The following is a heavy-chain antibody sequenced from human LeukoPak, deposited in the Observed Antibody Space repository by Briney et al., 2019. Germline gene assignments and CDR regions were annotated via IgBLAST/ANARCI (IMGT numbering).Heavy chain of an antibody. CDR1: GFTFSIYW. V-gene: IGHV3-7*04. D-gene: IGHD2-15*01. CDR3: ARGDKFSGDY. CDR2: IHQDGNEK. Sequence: PGGSLRLSCAASGFTFSIYWMSWVRPAPGRGVEWVANIHQDGNEKYYVDSVKGRFTISRDNAKNSLYLQMNSLRAEDTAVYYCARGDKFSGDYWGQGTLVTVSS. J-gene: IGHJ4*02.